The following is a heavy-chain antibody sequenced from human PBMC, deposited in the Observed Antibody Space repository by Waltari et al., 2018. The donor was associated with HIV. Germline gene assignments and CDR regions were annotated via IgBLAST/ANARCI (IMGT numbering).Heavy chain of an antibody. Sequence: EVQLVESGGGLVQPGGSLILSCAASGFTFSSYEMNWVRQAPGKGLEWVSYISSGDSTVYYADSVQGRFTISRDNAKNSLYLQMNSLRAEDTAVYYCAREGYYDRSAYYYLDYWGQGTLVTVSS. CDR2: ISSGDSTV. V-gene: IGHV3-48*03. CDR1: GFTFSSYE. J-gene: IGHJ4*02. CDR3: AREGYYDRSAYYYLDY. D-gene: IGHD3-22*01.